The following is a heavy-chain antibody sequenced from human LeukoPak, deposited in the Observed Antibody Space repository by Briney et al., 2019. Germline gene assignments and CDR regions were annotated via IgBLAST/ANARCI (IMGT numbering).Heavy chain of an antibody. CDR3: ATELRHQDY. D-gene: IGHD1-1*01. V-gene: IGHV1-8*01. CDR2: MNPNSGST. CDR1: GYAFTSYD. J-gene: IGHJ4*02. Sequence: ASVKVSCKASGYAFTSYDINWVRQATGQGLEWMGYMNPNSGSTGSAQKFQGRVTMTRDTSISTAYMELSSLRSEDTAVYYCATELRHQDYWGQGTLGTVSS.